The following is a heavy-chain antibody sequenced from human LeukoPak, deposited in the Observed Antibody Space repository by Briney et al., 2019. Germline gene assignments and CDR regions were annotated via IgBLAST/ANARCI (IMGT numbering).Heavy chain of an antibody. CDR1: GLTFSSYS. CDR2: ISSSSSYI. CDR3: AKETYYDILTASANYGMDV. V-gene: IGHV3-21*01. Sequence: GGSLRLLCAACGLTFSSYSMKWAGDAPGKGLEWVSSISSSSSYIYYADSVKGRFTISRDNAKNSLYLQMNSLRAEDTAVYYCAKETYYDILTASANYGMDVWGQGTTVTVSS. J-gene: IGHJ6*02. D-gene: IGHD3-9*01.